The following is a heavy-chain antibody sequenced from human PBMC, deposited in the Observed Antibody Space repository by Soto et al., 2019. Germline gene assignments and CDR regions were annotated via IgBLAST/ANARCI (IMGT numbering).Heavy chain of an antibody. Sequence: GGSLRLSCAASGFTFSSYAMHWVRQAPGKGLEWVAVISYDGSNKYYADSVKGRFTISRDNSKNTLYLQMNSLRAEDTAVYYCARGRSSGWYRYYFDYWGQGTLVTVYS. V-gene: IGHV3-30-3*01. CDR1: GFTFSSYA. J-gene: IGHJ4*02. D-gene: IGHD6-19*01. CDR2: ISYDGSNK. CDR3: ARGRSSGWYRYYFDY.